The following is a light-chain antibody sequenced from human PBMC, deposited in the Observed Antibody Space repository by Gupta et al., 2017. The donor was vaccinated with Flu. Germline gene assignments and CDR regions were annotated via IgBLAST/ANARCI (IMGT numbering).Light chain of an antibody. V-gene: IGKV1-39*01. J-gene: IGKJ2*01. Sequence: DTQMTQSPSSLSASVGDRVTITCRASQRIRTSLNWYQQRAGKAPKLLIYDSSTLESGVPPRFSGSGSGTDFTLTITSLQLEDFATYYCQQSYNTPQTFGQGTKLEIK. CDR1: QRIRTS. CDR2: DSS. CDR3: QQSYNTPQT.